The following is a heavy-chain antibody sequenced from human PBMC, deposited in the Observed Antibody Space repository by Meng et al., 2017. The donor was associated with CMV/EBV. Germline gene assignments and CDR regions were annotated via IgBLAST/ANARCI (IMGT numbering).Heavy chain of an antibody. CDR2: IYYSGST. CDR1: GGSISSGGYY. J-gene: IGHJ5*02. CDR3: ARVEVVAGKNWFDP. D-gene: IGHD2-15*01. V-gene: IGHV4-31*03. Sequence: CTVSGGSISSGGYYWSWIRQHPGKGLEWIGSIYYSGSTYYNPSLKSRVTISVDTSKNQFSLKLSSVTAADTAVYYCARVEVVAGKNWFDPWGQGTLVTVSS.